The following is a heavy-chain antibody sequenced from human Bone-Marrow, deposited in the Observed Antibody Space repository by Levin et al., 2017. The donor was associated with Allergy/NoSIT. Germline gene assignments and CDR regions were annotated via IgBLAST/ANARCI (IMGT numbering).Heavy chain of an antibody. Sequence: PGGSLRLSCAASGFTFSTYGMHWVRQAQGQGLEWVAVISHDETKNFYADSVKGRFTISRDNSKNTLYLEMNSLRPEDTAVYYCAKEVSGTYYRGDYYYHGMDVWGQGTTVTVSS. V-gene: IGHV3-30*18. CDR2: ISHDETKN. CDR3: AKEVSGTYYRGDYYYHGMDV. J-gene: IGHJ6*02. CDR1: GFTFSTYG. D-gene: IGHD3-10*01.